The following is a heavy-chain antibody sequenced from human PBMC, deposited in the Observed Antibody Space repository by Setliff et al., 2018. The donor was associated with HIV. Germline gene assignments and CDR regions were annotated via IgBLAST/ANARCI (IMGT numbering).Heavy chain of an antibody. Sequence: SETLSLTCSVFGGSISTYSYYWGWVRQPPGMGLEWIGSIYHTANTHYSPSLETRVAIFVDTSKNQFSLRLSSVTAADSAMYYCVRHDPPNSGRFYFDLWGRGTQVTVSS. CDR3: VRHDPPNSGRFYFDL. J-gene: IGHJ4*01. CDR2: IYHTANT. CDR1: GGSISTYSYY. D-gene: IGHD1-26*01. V-gene: IGHV4-39*01.